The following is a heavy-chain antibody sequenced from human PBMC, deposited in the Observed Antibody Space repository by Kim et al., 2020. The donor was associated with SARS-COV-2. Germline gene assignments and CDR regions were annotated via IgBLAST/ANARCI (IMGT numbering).Heavy chain of an antibody. J-gene: IGHJ6*02. CDR1: GGSFSDYT. Sequence: SETLSLTCAVYGGSFSDYTWTWIRPPPGKGLEWIGEINHSGSPNLSPSPKSRITISVDTSKTQFSLRLKSMTATDAAVYYGARGRAGVVPSPVLGLGPYYHYYAMDVWGRGTPVAVSS. CDR2: INHSGSP. CDR3: ARGRAGVVPSPVLGLGPYYHYYAMDV. D-gene: IGHD2-8*02. V-gene: IGHV4-34*01.